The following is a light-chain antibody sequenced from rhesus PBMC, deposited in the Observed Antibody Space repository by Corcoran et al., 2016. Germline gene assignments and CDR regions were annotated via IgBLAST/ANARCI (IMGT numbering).Light chain of an antibody. CDR2: AAS. CDR3: QHYYDNPYS. Sequence: DIQMTQSPSALSASVGDRVTISCRARQNIYSNLAWYQQKPGKAPKLLIYAASSLQTGIPSRLSVSGSGTDFTLTLRSLQPEDAAAYYCQHYYDNPYSFGQGTKVEIK. J-gene: IGKJ2*01. V-gene: IGKV1S12*01. CDR1: QNIYSN.